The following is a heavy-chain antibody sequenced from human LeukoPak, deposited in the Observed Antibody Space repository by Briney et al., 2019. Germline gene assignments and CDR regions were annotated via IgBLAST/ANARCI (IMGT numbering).Heavy chain of an antibody. V-gene: IGHV4-30-4*01. Sequence: ETSETLSLTCTVSGGSISSGDCYWSWIRQPPGKGLEWIGYIYYSGSTYYNPSLKSRVTISVDTSKNQFSLKLSSVTAADTAVYYCARALYGSVTLDYWGQGTLVTVSS. CDR2: IYYSGST. D-gene: IGHD3-10*01. CDR1: GGSISSGDCY. CDR3: ARALYGSVTLDY. J-gene: IGHJ4*02.